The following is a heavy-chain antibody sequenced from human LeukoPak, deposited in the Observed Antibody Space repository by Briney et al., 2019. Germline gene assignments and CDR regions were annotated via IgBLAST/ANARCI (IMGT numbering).Heavy chain of an antibody. Sequence: KPSETLSLTCTVSGGSISSSSYYWGWIRQPPGKGLEWIGSIYYSGSTYYNPSLKSRVTISVDTSKNQFSLKLSSVTAADTAVYYCARGRRGSSGWYSRGVYYGMDVWGQGTTVTVSS. CDR2: IYYSGST. CDR1: GGSISSSSYY. V-gene: IGHV4-39*01. J-gene: IGHJ6*02. CDR3: ARGRRGSSGWYSRGVYYGMDV. D-gene: IGHD6-19*01.